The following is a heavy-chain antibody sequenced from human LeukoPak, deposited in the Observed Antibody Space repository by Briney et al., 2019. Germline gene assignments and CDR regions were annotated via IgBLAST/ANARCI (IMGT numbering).Heavy chain of an antibody. J-gene: IGHJ4*02. CDR1: GFTFSSYA. CDR3: ARGGPDYFDY. V-gene: IGHV3-30-3*01. D-gene: IGHD3-16*01. CDR2: ISYDGSNK. Sequence: GGSLRLSCAASGFTFSSYAMHWVRQAPGKGLEWVAVISYDGSNKYYADSVKGRFTISRDNSKNTLYLQMNSLRAEDTAVDYCARGGPDYFDYWGQGTLVTVSS.